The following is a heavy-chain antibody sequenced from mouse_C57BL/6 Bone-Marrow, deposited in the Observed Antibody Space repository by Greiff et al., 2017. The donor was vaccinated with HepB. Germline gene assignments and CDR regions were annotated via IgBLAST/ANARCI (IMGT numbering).Heavy chain of an antibody. Sequence: EVHLVESEGGLVQPGSSMKLSCTASGFTFSDYYMAWVRQVPEKGLEWVANINYDGSSTYYLDSLKSRFIISRDNAKNILYLQMSSLKSEDTATYYCARGRGLGAMDYWGQGTSVTVSS. CDR1: GFTFSDYY. V-gene: IGHV5-16*01. CDR3: ARGRGLGAMDY. D-gene: IGHD3-1*01. CDR2: INYDGSST. J-gene: IGHJ4*01.